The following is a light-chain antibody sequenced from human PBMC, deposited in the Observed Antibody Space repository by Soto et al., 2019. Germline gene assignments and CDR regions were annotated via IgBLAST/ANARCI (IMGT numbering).Light chain of an antibody. CDR3: GSYTSSTARV. J-gene: IGLJ1*01. V-gene: IGLV2-14*01. CDR1: SSDVGGYKY. CDR2: EVS. Sequence: QSALTQPASVSGSPGQSITISCTGTSSDVGGYKYVSWYQQHPGKAPKLIIYEVSNRPSGVSNRFSGSKSGNTASLTISGLQAEDEADYYCGSYTSSTARVFGTGTKVTVL.